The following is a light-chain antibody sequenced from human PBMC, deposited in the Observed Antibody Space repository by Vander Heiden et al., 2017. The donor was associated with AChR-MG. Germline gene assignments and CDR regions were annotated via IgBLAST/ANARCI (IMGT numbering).Light chain of an antibody. Sequence: DIQITQSSSSLSASIGDRVSISCRASQSVNSWLAWYQRKPGKAPKLLISTASTLQSGVSPRFSGSGFGTEFTLTISSLQPDDFATYYCQQYNSFSESFGQGTKLEIK. CDR2: TAS. CDR1: QSVNSW. CDR3: QQYNSFSES. V-gene: IGKV1-5*03. J-gene: IGKJ2*01.